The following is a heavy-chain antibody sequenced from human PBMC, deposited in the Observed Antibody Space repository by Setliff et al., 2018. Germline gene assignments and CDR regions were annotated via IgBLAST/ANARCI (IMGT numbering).Heavy chain of an antibody. CDR3: ARGGTFRYFDF. Sequence: SETLSLTCTVSGASISNDYWSWIRQPPGKGLEFIGYVYYSGTANYSPSLRSRLTISVDTSKNQFSLKLRSVTAADTAVYYCARGGTFRYFDFWGQGAPVTVSS. CDR2: VYYSGTA. D-gene: IGHD5-12*01. CDR1: GASISNDY. J-gene: IGHJ4*02. V-gene: IGHV4-59*01.